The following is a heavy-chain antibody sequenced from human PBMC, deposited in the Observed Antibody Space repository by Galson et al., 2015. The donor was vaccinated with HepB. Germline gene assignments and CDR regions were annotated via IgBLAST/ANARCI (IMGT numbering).Heavy chain of an antibody. D-gene: IGHD2-2*01. CDR3: ARVAPIVVVPAALSSPVTAPGPIDN. J-gene: IGHJ4*02. Sequence: LSLTCAVSGGSFSGNYWTWIRQPPGKGLEWIGQIDHSGRSNYNPSLRSRVTISIDTSKNQFSLKVTSMSAADTAVYYCARVAPIVVVPAALSSPVTAPGPIDNWSQGTLVTVSS. CDR2: IDHSGRS. CDR1: GGSFSGNY. V-gene: IGHV4-34*01.